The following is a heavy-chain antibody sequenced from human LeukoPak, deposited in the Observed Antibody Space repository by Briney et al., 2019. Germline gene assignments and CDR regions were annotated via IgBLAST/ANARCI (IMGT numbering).Heavy chain of an antibody. CDR2: IKQDGSEK. V-gene: IGHV3-7*01. J-gene: IGHJ4*02. CDR1: GFTFSNYW. D-gene: IGHD1-26*01. Sequence: GGSLRLSCADSGFTFSNYWMSWVRQAPGKGLEWVASIKQDGSEKYYVDSVKGRFTISRDDAKNSLYLQMNSLRVEDTAVYYCASRAIYFDYWGQGTLVTVSS. CDR3: ASRAIYFDY.